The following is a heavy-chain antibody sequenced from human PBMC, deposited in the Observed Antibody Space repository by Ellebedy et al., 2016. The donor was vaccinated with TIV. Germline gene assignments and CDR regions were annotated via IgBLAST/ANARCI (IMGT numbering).Heavy chain of an antibody. CDR1: GYPFSSYG. CDR2: TTAYNGAT. Sequence: ASVKVSCXASGYPFSSYGISWVRQAPGQGLEWMGWTTAYNGATSYVQNVQDRVTMTIDTSTSTAFMELRSLRSDDTAVYYCVRDIPNWGIIAFDIWGQGTMVTVSS. D-gene: IGHD1-14*01. V-gene: IGHV1-18*01. J-gene: IGHJ3*02. CDR3: VRDIPNWGIIAFDI.